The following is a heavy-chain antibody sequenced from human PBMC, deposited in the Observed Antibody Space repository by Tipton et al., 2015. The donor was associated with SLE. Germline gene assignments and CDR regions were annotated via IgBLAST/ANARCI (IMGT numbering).Heavy chain of an antibody. CDR1: GFTFSSYA. D-gene: IGHD6-13*01. J-gene: IGHJ3*02. Sequence: RSLRLSCAASGFTFSSYAMHWVRQAPGKGLEWVAVISYDGSNKYYADSVKGRFTISRDNSKNTLYLQMNSLRAEDTAVYYCAAPKGIAAAGQDAFDIWGQGTMVTVSS. CDR2: ISYDGSNK. CDR3: AAPKGIAAAGQDAFDI. V-gene: IGHV3-30-3*01.